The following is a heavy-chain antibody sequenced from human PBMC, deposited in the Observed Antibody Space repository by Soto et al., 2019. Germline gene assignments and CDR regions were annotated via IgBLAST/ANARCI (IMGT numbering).Heavy chain of an antibody. J-gene: IGHJ5*02. CDR3: VRATGSGWGYSFDP. CDR2: INPSGGGT. CDR1: GYTFTNYY. D-gene: IGHD6-19*01. V-gene: IGHV1-46*01. Sequence: QVQLVQSGAEVKEPGASIKLSCKASGYTFTNYYIHWVRQAPAQGLEWMGIINPSGGGTSYAQNFRGRVTMTRDTSTTAVYIELNSLRSDGTAVYYCVRATGSGWGYSFDPWGQGTLVTVSS.